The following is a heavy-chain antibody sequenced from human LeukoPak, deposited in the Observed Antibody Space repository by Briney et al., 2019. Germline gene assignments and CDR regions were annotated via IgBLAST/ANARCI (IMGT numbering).Heavy chain of an antibody. Sequence: GGSLRLSCAVSGFTFTSYAMSWVRQAPGEGLEWVSTISGSGGTTYYADSVKGRFTISRDNSKNTLYLQMNSLRAEDTALYYCAKSYCGGDCYRSRFDYWGQGTLVTVSS. CDR3: AKSYCGGDCYRSRFDY. D-gene: IGHD2-21*02. CDR1: GFTFTSYA. J-gene: IGHJ4*02. CDR2: ISGSGGTT. V-gene: IGHV3-23*01.